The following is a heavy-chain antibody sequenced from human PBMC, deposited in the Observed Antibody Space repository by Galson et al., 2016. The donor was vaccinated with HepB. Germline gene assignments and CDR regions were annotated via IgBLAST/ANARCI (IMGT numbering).Heavy chain of an antibody. V-gene: IGHV4-34*01. CDR1: GFTFSTYG. CDR2: ISHTGST. D-gene: IGHD3-16*01. Sequence: LRLSCAASGFTFSTYGMHWVRQPPGKGLEWIGEISHTGSTNYNPSLKSRVSISIDTSKYQFSLKLNSVTAADAAVYYCARSHLGFSLRSHFKRPRIDFWGQGTLVTVSS. CDR3: ARSHLGFSLRSHFKRPRIDF. J-gene: IGHJ4*02.